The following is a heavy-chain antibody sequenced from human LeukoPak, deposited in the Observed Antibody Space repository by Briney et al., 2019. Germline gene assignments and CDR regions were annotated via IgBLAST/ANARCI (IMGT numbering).Heavy chain of an antibody. V-gene: IGHV3-23*01. D-gene: IGHD3-9*01. CDR1: GFTFSSYA. Sequence: GGSLRLSCAASGFTFSSYAMSWVRQAPGKVLEWVSAISGSGGSTYYADSVKGRFTISRDNSKNTLYLQMNSLRAEDTAVYYCAKRENVLRYFDWLSLSFDYWGQGTLVTVSS. CDR2: ISGSGGST. J-gene: IGHJ4*02. CDR3: AKRENVLRYFDWLSLSFDY.